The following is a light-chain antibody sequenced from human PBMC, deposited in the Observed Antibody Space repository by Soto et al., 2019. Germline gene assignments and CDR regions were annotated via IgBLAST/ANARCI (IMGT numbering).Light chain of an antibody. CDR2: GNS. J-gene: IGLJ3*02. V-gene: IGLV1-40*01. CDR1: SSNIGAGYD. CDR3: QSYDRSLSGSV. Sequence: QSVLTQPPSVSGAPGQRVTISCTGNSSNIGAGYDVHWYQQLPGKASKLLIFGNSHRPSGVPDRFFGSKSGTSASLAITGLQAEDEADYYCQSYDRSLSGSVFGGGTKLTVL.